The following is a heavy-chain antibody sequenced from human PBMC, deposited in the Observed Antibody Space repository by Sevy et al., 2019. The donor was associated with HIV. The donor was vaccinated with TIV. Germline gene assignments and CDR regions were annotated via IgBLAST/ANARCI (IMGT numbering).Heavy chain of an antibody. V-gene: IGHV3-74*01. Sequence: GGSLRLSCEASGFDFSSHWMQWVRQAPGKGLVWVSRMNTDGSSTNYADSVKGRFTISRDNAKNTLYLEMNNLRDEDTALYYRATARFDFWGPGTLVTVSS. CDR3: ATARFDF. CDR1: GFDFSSHW. J-gene: IGHJ4*02. CDR2: MNTDGSST.